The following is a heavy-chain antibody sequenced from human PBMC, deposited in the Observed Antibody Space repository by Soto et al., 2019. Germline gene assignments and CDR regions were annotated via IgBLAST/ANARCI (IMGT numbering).Heavy chain of an antibody. CDR3: AIDLGCSGGSCYPEYFQH. CDR2: ISSSSSYI. V-gene: IGHV3-21*01. Sequence: GGSLRLSCAASGFTFSSYSMNWVRQAPGKGLEWVSSISSSSSYIYYADSVKGRFTISRDNAKNSLYLQMNSLRAEDTAVYYCAIDLGCSGGSCYPEYFQHWGQGTLVTVSS. CDR1: GFTFSSYS. D-gene: IGHD2-15*01. J-gene: IGHJ1*01.